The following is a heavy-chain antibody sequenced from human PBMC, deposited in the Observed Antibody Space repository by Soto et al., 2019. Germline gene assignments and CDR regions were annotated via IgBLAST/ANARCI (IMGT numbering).Heavy chain of an antibody. J-gene: IGHJ5*02. CDR3: VHRAGGSYNWFDP. Sequence: QITLKESGPTLVKPTQTLTLTCTFSGFSLSSSGLGVGWIRKPPGKALEWLAIIYWHDDKGYSPSLKNRLTXTXDXXKNQVVLTMTNMDPVDTATYYCVHRAGGSYNWFDPWGQGTLVTVSS. CDR2: IYWHDDK. CDR1: GFSLSSSGLG. D-gene: IGHD3-16*01. V-gene: IGHV2-5*01.